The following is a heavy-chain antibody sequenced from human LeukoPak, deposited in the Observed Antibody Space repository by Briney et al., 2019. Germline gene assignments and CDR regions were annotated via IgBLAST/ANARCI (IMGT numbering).Heavy chain of an antibody. J-gene: IGHJ4*02. CDR2: IYYSGST. D-gene: IGHD6-19*01. V-gene: IGHV4-59*01. Sequence: SETLSLTCTVSGGSISSYYWSWIRQPPEKGLEWIGYIYYSGSTNYNPSLKSRVTISIDTFKNQFSLNLSSVTAADTAVYYCARVVAVAGILSFDYWGQGTLVTVSS. CDR1: GGSISSYY. CDR3: ARVVAVAGILSFDY.